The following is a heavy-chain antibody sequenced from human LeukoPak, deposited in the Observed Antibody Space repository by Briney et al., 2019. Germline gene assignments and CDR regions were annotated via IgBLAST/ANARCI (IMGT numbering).Heavy chain of an antibody. Sequence: HPGGSLRLSCAASGFMFSNFAMSWLRQALGKGLEWVSTIYYSGGNTYSADSVKGRSTISRDNAKNTLYLQMNSLRAEDTAVYYCAKDQGQAVVPRRFDYSGQGTLVPVSS. CDR3: AKDQGQAVVPRRFDY. J-gene: IGHJ4*02. CDR1: GFMFSNFA. D-gene: IGHD6-6*01. V-gene: IGHV3-23*01. CDR2: IYYSGGNT.